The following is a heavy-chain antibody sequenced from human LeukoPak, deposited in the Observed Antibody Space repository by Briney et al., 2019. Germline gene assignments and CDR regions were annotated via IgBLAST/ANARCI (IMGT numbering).Heavy chain of an antibody. V-gene: IGHV1-2*02. CDR1: AYTFTDYY. Sequence: ASVKVCCRASAYTFTDYYINWVRQAHGQGLEWMGWINPDSGGTNYAQKFQGRVTRTRDTSIRTVYMDLSRMRSDDAAVFYCTREARVGNWFDPWGQGTQVTVSS. D-gene: IGHD2-2*01. CDR3: TREARVGNWFDP. J-gene: IGHJ5*02. CDR2: INPDSGGT.